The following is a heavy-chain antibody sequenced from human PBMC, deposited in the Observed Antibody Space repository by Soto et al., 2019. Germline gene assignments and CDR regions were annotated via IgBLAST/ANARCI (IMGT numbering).Heavy chain of an antibody. CDR3: ARVPSSSGRAHFDY. D-gene: IGHD2-15*01. CDR1: GFTFSSYA. V-gene: IGHV3-30-3*01. J-gene: IGHJ4*02. CDR2: ISYDGSNK. Sequence: QVQLVESGGGVIQPGRSLRLSRAASGFTFSSYAMHWVRQAAGKGLEWVAVISYDGSNKYYADSVKGRFTISRDNCKNTLNLQMSSLRAEDTAVYYCARVPSSSGRAHFDYWGQGTLVTVSS.